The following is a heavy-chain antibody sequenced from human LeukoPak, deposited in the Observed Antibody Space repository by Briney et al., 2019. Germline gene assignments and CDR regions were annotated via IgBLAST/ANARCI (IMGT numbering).Heavy chain of an antibody. CDR1: GGSISSYY. Sequence: SETLSLTCTVSGGSISSYYWSWIRQPPGKGLEWIGYTYHSGSTYYNPSLKSRVTISVDRSKNQFSLKLSSVTAADTAVYYCARVDGYPHFDYWGQGTLVTVSS. D-gene: IGHD5-24*01. V-gene: IGHV4-59*12. J-gene: IGHJ4*02. CDR2: TYHSGST. CDR3: ARVDGYPHFDY.